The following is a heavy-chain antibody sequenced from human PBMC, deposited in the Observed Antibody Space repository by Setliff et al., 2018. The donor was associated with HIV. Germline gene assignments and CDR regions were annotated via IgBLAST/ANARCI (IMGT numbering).Heavy chain of an antibody. Sequence: ASETLSLTCTVSGGSIRSIDYFWGWIRQPPGKGLEWLGNIGNIYYGGTTYYNPSLKGRITISVFTSSQQLSLSLTSVTPADTAVYYCARLRAAGTVHYFDPWGQGTQVTVSS. D-gene: IGHD6-13*01. V-gene: IGHV4-39*01. CDR3: ARLRAAGTVHYFDP. CDR2: IYYGGTT. J-gene: IGHJ5*02. CDR1: GGSIRSIDYF.